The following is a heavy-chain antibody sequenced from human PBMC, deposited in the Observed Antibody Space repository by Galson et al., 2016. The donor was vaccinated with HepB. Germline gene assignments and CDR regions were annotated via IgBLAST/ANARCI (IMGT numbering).Heavy chain of an antibody. CDR2: IDPRDSYT. V-gene: IGHV5-10-1*01. D-gene: IGHD4-17*01. CDR1: GHSFPSYW. Sequence: QSGAEVKKPGESLMISCKASGHSFPSYWISWVRQMPGKGLEWMGRIDPRDSYTNYSPSFQGHVIISVDKSIGTAHLQWSSLKVSDTAIYYCARQTVRYYYGMDVWGQGTTVSVSS. J-gene: IGHJ6*02. CDR3: ARQTVRYYYGMDV.